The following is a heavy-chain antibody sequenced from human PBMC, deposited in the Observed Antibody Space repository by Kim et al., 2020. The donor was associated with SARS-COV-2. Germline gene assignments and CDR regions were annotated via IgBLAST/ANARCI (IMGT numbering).Heavy chain of an antibody. Sequence: ASVKVSCKASGYTFTSYAMHWVRQAPGQRLEWMGWINAGNGNTKYSQKFQGRVTITRDTSASTAYMELSSLRSEDTAVYYCARLGGSSARPAAAIFHWGQGTLVTVSS. CDR2: INAGNGNT. D-gene: IGHD3-3*01. CDR3: ARLGGSSARPAAAIFH. J-gene: IGHJ4*02. CDR1: GYTFTSYA. V-gene: IGHV1-3*01.